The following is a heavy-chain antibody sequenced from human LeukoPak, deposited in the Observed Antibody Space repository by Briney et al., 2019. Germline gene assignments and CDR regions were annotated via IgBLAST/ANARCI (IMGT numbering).Heavy chain of an antibody. CDR1: GYTFTNYG. J-gene: IGHJ4*02. Sequence: ASVKVSRKASGYTFTNYGINWVRQAPGQGLEWMGWISAYNGNTNYAQKLQGRVTMTTDTSTSTAYMELRSLRSDDMAVYYCAREEGATSGDYWGQGTLVTVSS. CDR3: AREEGATSGDY. V-gene: IGHV1-18*03. D-gene: IGHD1-26*01. CDR2: ISAYNGNT.